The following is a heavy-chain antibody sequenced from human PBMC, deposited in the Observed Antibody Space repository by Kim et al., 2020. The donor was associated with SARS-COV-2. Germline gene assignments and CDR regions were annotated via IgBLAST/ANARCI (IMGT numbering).Heavy chain of an antibody. Sequence: GGSLRLSCVVSGFTVSNTYMSWVRQAPGKGLEWVAIIYGGGSTYYADSVKGRSTISRDDSKNTVYLQMNSLRAEDTAVYFCAREPSTYFDYWGQGTLVTVSS. CDR2: IYGGGST. CDR3: AREPSTYFDY. V-gene: IGHV3-66*01. CDR1: GFTVSNTY. J-gene: IGHJ4*02.